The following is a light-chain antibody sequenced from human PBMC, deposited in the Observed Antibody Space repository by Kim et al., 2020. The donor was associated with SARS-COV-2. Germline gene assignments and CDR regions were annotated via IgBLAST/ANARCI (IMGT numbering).Light chain of an antibody. CDR1: RLSSYY. CDR2: GKN. Sequence: ALGQTVRITRQGDRLSSYYASWYQQKPGPAPVLVIYGKNNRPSGIPDRFSGSSSGNTASLTITGAQAEDEADYYCNSRDSSGNHVVFGGGTQLTVL. CDR3: NSRDSSGNHVV. V-gene: IGLV3-19*01. J-gene: IGLJ2*01.